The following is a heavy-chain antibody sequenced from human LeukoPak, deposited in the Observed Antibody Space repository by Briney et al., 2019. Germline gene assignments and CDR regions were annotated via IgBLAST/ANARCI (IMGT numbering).Heavy chain of an antibody. CDR2: ISGNNDNP. V-gene: IGHV1-18*01. J-gene: IGHJ4*02. Sequence: ASVKDSCKTSGYTFSNFGINWVRQAPGQGLEWMAWISGNNDNPNYGQKFQGRFTVTTDSSTSTAYMELRNLRSDDTAVYYCARDGTSTDDYWGQGTLVTVSS. CDR1: GYTFSNFG. CDR3: ARDGTSTDDY. D-gene: IGHD2-2*01.